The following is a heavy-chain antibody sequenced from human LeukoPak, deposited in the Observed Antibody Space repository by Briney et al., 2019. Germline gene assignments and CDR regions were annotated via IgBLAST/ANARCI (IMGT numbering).Heavy chain of an antibody. CDR1: GGASSGFY. D-gene: IGHD1-26*01. V-gene: IGHV4-34*01. J-gene: IGHJ3*02. CDR2: INHSGST. Sequence: PSETLSLTSAVYGGASSGFYCSWIRQPPGTGLEGIGEINHSGSTNYNPSLKSRVTISVDTSKNQFSLKLSSVTAADTAVYYCATCGSYYAFDIWGQGTMVTVSS. CDR3: ATCGSYYAFDI.